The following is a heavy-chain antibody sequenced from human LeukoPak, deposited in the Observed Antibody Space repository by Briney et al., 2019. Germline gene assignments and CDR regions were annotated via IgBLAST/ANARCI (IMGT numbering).Heavy chain of an antibody. V-gene: IGHV3-30*18. CDR1: GFTFSSYG. Sequence: PGGSLRLSCAASGFTFSSYGMHWVRQAPGKGLEWMAVISYDGSNICYADSVKGRFTISRDNSKNTLYLQMNSLRAEDTAGYYCAKDLRSSWSLDYWGQGTLVTVSS. D-gene: IGHD6-13*01. J-gene: IGHJ4*02. CDR3: AKDLRSSWSLDY. CDR2: ISYDGSNI.